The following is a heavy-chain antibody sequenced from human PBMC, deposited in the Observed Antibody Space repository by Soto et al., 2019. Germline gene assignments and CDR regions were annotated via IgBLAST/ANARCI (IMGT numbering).Heavy chain of an antibody. V-gene: IGHV3-33*01. D-gene: IGHD6-13*01. CDR2: IWYDGSTK. J-gene: IGHJ4*02. Sequence: VGSLRLSCAASGFMFRSYAMHWVRQAPGKGLEWVAGIWYDGSTKYYGDSVKGRYSISRDNSKNMLDLQMNSLRAEDTAVYYCARVASSSSWHIPHFDQWGQGTLVTVSS. CDR3: ARVASSSSWHIPHFDQ. CDR1: GFMFRSYA.